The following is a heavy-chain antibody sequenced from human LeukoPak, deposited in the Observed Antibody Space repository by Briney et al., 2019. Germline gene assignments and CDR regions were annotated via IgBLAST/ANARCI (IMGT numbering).Heavy chain of an antibody. Sequence: SETLSLACTFSGGSFSPAHWSWIRQPPGKGLEWIGVICDNGNTDYNPSLKSRVTISVDTSKSQFSLRLSSLAAADTAVYYCATGRDPYKTGHWGQGTLVTVSS. CDR2: ICDNGNT. CDR1: GGSFSPAH. CDR3: ATGRDPYKTGH. V-gene: IGHV4-59*03. D-gene: IGHD5-24*01. J-gene: IGHJ4*02.